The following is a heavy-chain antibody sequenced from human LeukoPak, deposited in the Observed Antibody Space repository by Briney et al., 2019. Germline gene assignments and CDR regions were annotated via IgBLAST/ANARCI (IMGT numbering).Heavy chain of an antibody. D-gene: IGHD3-16*02. V-gene: IGHV3-48*04. CDR2: ISSSSSAI. CDR1: GFTFSSYS. CDR3: ARVDRDTEFFDY. J-gene: IGHJ4*02. Sequence: PGGSLRLSCAASGFTFSSYSMNWVRQAPGKGLEWVSCISSSSSAIYYADSVKGRFTISRDNAKNSLYLQMNSLRAEDTAVYYCARVDRDTEFFDYWGQGTLVTVSS.